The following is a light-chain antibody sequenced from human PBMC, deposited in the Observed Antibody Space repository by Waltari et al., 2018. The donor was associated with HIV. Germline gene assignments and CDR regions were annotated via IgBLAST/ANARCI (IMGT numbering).Light chain of an antibody. V-gene: IGLV2-8*01. Sequence: QSALTQPPSASGSPGQSVTISCTGTSSDVGGYNYVPWYQLHPGKAPKLMLYEVSKRPSGVPDRFSGSKSGNTASLTVSGLQSEDEADYFCASYAGSTNVFGTGTKVTVL. CDR2: EVS. CDR3: ASYAGSTNV. CDR1: SSDVGGYNY. J-gene: IGLJ1*01.